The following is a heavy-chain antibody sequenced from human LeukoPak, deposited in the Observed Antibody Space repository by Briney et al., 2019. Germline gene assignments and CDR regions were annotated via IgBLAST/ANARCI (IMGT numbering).Heavy chain of an antibody. D-gene: IGHD6-13*01. V-gene: IGHV3-7*01. CDR2: MKYDGSEK. CDR1: GFTFSSYW. CDR3: ARDIAAAGLFFDY. J-gene: IGHJ4*02. Sequence: PGGSLRLSCAASGFTFSSYWMSWVRQAPGKGLEWVANMKYDGSEKDYVDSVKGRFTISRDNAKNSLYLQMNSLRAEDTAVYYCARDIAAAGLFFDYGGQGTLVTVPS.